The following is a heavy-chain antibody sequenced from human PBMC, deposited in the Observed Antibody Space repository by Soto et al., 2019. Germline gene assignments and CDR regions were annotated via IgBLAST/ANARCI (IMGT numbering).Heavy chain of an antibody. CDR3: AREKSPDRLIDY. CDR1: GGTFSSYA. D-gene: IGHD2-15*01. Sequence: ASVKVSCKASGGTFSSYAISWVRQAPGQGLEWMGGIIPIFGTANYAQKFQGRVTITADESTSTAYMELSSLRSEDTAVYYCAREKSPDRLIDYWGPGTLVTVSS. V-gene: IGHV1-69*13. J-gene: IGHJ4*02. CDR2: IIPIFGTA.